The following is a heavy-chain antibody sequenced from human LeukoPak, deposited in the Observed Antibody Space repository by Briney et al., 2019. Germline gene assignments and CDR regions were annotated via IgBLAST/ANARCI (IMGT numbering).Heavy chain of an antibody. V-gene: IGHV3-21*01. J-gene: IGHJ4*02. CDR3: ARDLARVAAAGKPFDY. CDR2: ISSSSSYI. CDR1: GFTFSSYS. D-gene: IGHD6-13*01. Sequence: GGSLRLSCAASGFTFSSYSMNWVRQAPGKGVEWVSSISSSSSYIYYADSVKGRFTISRDNAKNSLYLQMNSLRAEDTAVYYCARDLARVAAAGKPFDYWGQGTLVTVSS.